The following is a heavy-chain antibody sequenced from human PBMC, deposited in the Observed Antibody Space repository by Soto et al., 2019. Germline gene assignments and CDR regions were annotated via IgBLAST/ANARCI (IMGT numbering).Heavy chain of an antibody. V-gene: IGHV4-30-4*01. CDR1: GGSISSGGYY. Sequence: SETLSLTCTVSGGSISSGGYYWSWIRQPPGKGLEWIGYIYYSGSTYYNPSLRSRVTISVDTSKNQFSLKLSSVTAADTAVYYCARVPLSGDDILTGFWFDPWGQGTLVTVSS. CDR2: IYYSGST. CDR3: ARVPLSGDDILTGFWFDP. D-gene: IGHD3-9*01. J-gene: IGHJ5*02.